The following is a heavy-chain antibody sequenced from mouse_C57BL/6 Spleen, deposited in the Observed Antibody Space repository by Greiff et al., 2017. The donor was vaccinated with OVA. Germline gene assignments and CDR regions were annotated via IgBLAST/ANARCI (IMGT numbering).Heavy chain of an antibody. D-gene: IGHD2-10*01. Sequence: EVQLQQSGPELVKPGASVKISCKASGFSFTGYYLNWVKQSPDKSLEWIGEINPSTGGTTYNQKFKAKATLTVDKSSSTAYMQLKSLTSADSAVYYCARSLQAIAYWGQGTTLTVSS. CDR2: INPSTGGT. J-gene: IGHJ2*01. V-gene: IGHV1-42*01. CDR1: GFSFTGYY. CDR3: ARSLQAIAY.